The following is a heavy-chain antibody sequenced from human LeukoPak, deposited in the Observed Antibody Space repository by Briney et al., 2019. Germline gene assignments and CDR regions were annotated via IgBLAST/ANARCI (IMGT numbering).Heavy chain of an antibody. V-gene: IGHV3-23*01. Sequence: GGSLRLSCAASGFTFSSSAMSWVRQVPGKGLEWVSGISASGGSTSYADSVRGRFTISRDNSKNTLYVQMNSLRDEDTAVYHCAKDQRWESPHYLDSWGQGTLVTVSS. CDR1: GFTFSSSA. J-gene: IGHJ4*02. D-gene: IGHD1-26*01. CDR3: AKDQRWESPHYLDS. CDR2: ISASGGST.